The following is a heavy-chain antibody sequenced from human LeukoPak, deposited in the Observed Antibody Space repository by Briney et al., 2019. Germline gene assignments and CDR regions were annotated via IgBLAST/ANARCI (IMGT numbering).Heavy chain of an antibody. D-gene: IGHD3-16*02. CDR3: VRPLIIMFGGIIVEENWFDP. V-gene: IGHV1-18*01. CDR2: SSAYNGNT. Sequence: ASVKVSCKASGYTFTSYGISWVRQAPGQGLEWMGWSSAYNGNTKYAQKFQGRVTMTTDTSTSTAYMELRSLRSDDTAVYYCVRPLIIMFGGIIVEENWFDPWGQGTLVAVSS. J-gene: IGHJ5*02. CDR1: GYTFTSYG.